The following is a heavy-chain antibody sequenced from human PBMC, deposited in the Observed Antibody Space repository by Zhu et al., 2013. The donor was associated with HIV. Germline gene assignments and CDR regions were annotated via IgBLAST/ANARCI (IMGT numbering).Heavy chain of an antibody. D-gene: IGHD2-2*01. CDR3: ARDRGGYCSSTTCPQEFDV. CDR2: ISAYNGNT. V-gene: IGHV1-18*01. J-gene: IGHJ3*01. CDR1: GYTFTSYG. Sequence: QVQLVQSGAEVKKPGASVKVSCKASGYTFTSYGISWVRQAPGQGLEWMGWISAYNGNTNYAQKLQGRVTMTTDTSTSTAYMELRSLRSDDTAVYYCARDRGGYCSSTTCPQEFDVWGQGTMVTVSS.